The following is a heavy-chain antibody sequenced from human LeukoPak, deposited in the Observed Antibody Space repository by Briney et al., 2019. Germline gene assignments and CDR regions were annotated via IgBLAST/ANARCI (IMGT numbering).Heavy chain of an antibody. Sequence: SETLSLTCTVSGGSISSGSYYWSWIRQPAGKGLEWIGRIYSSGSTNYNPSLKSRVTISVGTSKNQFSLKLSSVTAADTAVYYCVREGLGVAANYYDSSGPGGLDAFDIWGQGTMVTVSS. CDR1: GGSISSGSYY. CDR2: IYSSGST. D-gene: IGHD3-22*01. J-gene: IGHJ3*02. CDR3: VREGLGVAANYYDSSGPGGLDAFDI. V-gene: IGHV4-61*02.